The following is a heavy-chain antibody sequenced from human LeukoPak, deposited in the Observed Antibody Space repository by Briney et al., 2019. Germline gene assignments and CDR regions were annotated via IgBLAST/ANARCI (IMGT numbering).Heavy chain of an antibody. J-gene: IGHJ4*02. D-gene: IGHD1-1*01. CDR2: ISYDGSNK. Sequence: GGSLRLSCAASGFTFSSYGMHWVRQAPGKGLEWVAVISYDGSNKYYADSVKGRFTISRDNSKNTLYLQMNSLRAEDTAVYYCAKEEARYWNAILLPDYWGQGTLVTVSS. CDR3: AKEEARYWNAILLPDY. CDR1: GFTFSSYG. V-gene: IGHV3-30*18.